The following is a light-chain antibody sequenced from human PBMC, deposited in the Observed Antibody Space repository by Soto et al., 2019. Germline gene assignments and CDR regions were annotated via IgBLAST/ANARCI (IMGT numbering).Light chain of an antibody. V-gene: IGKV1-12*01. Sequence: DILMTQSPSSLSASVGDRGTITCRASQSISTSLHWYQQKPGRAPNILIFDASSLQSGVPSRFSGSRSGSDFTLTISNLQPEDFATYYCQQANSFPITFGQGTRLEIK. CDR3: QQANSFPIT. CDR1: QSISTS. J-gene: IGKJ5*01. CDR2: DAS.